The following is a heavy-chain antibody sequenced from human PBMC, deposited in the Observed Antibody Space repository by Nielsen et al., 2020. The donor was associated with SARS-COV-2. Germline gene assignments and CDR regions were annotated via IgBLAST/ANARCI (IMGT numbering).Heavy chain of an antibody. V-gene: IGHV3-30-3*01. J-gene: IGHJ3*02. D-gene: IGHD6-13*01. CDR3: AREKGIAAPPDAFDI. Sequence: GESLKISCAASGFTFSSYALHWVRQAPGKGLEWVAVISYDGSNKYYADSVKGRFTISRDNSKNTLYLQMNSLRAADTAVYYCAREKGIAAPPDAFDIWGQGTMVTVSS. CDR2: ISYDGSNK. CDR1: GFTFSSYA.